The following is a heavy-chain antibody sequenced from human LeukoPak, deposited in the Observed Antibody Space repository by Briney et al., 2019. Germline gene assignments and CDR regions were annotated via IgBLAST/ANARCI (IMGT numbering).Heavy chain of an antibody. D-gene: IGHD3-10*01. CDR2: FSYRGGA. Sequence: PSETLSLTCTVSGGSISSSSYFWGWIRQPSGKGLEWIGSFSYRGGAYHNPSLASRVTISRDTSTSQFSLKLRSVTAADTAVYYCARQVARSLISLRLVSLDSFDIWGQGTTVTVSS. J-gene: IGHJ3*02. CDR1: GGSISSSSYF. CDR3: ARQVARSLISLRLVSLDSFDI. V-gene: IGHV4-39*07.